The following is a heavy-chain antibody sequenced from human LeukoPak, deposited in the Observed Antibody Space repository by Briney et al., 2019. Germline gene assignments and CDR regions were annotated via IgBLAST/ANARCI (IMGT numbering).Heavy chain of an antibody. CDR1: GFTFSDYD. CDR2: LHTAGDA. Sequence: GGSLRLSCAASGFTFSDYDMQWVRQVTGKGLEWVSSLHTAGDAHYSVSVRGRFIISRERSKTSFYLQMNSLRAEDSAMYYCSRGGQRAGYAFDIWGQGTMVTVSS. CDR3: SRGGQRAGYAFDI. V-gene: IGHV3-13*01. J-gene: IGHJ3*02.